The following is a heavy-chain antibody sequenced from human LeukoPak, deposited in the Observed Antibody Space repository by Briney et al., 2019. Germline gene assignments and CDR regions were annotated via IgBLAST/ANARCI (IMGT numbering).Heavy chain of an antibody. CDR2: VNSDGSSK. J-gene: IGHJ2*01. CDR1: GFTFSSFW. CDR3: AKSSSGLGLNEYFDL. V-gene: IGHV3-74*01. D-gene: IGHD2-8*01. Sequence: GGSLRLSCAASGFTFSSFWMHWVRQTPGKGLVWVSRVNSDGSSKTYADSVKGRFTISRDNSKNTLYLQMSSLRAEDTAVYFCAKSSSGLGLNEYFDLWGRGTLVTVSS.